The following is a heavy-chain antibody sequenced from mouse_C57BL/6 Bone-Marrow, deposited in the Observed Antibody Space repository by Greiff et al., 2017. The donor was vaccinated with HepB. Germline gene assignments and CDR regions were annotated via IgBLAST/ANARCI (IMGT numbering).Heavy chain of an antibody. V-gene: IGHV5-15*01. D-gene: IGHD2-4*01. Sequence: EVHLVESGGGLVQPGGSLKLSCAASGFTFSDYGMAWVRQAPRKGPEWVAFISNLAYSIYYADTVTGRFTISRENAKNTLYLEMSSLRSEDTAMYYCARIYYDYGAYWGQGTLVTVSA. CDR2: ISNLAYSI. J-gene: IGHJ3*01. CDR1: GFTFSDYG. CDR3: ARIYYDYGAY.